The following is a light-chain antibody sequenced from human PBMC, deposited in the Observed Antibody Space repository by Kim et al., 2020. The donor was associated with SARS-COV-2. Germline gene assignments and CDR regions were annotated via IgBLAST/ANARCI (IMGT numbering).Light chain of an antibody. CDR2: YDN. CDR3: QVWDSSTDSVV. CDR1: NIGSNS. V-gene: IGLV3-21*04. Sequence: SYELTQPPSVSVAPGETARITCGENNIGSNSVHWYQQKPGQAPVLVIYYDNDRPSGIPERFSGSNSGNTATLTISRVEAGDEADYHCQVWDSSTDSVVFGGGTKLTVL. J-gene: IGLJ2*01.